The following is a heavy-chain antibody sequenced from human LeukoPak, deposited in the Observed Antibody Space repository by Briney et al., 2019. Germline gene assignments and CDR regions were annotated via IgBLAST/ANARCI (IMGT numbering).Heavy chain of an antibody. CDR1: GGSISGGGYY. Sequence: PSQTLSLTCTVSGGSISGGGYYWSWIRQHPGKGLEWIGYIYYSGSTYYNPSLKSRVTISVDTSKNQFSLKLSSVTAADTAVYYCARVSYDFNYFDYWGQGTLVTVSS. V-gene: IGHV4-31*03. J-gene: IGHJ4*02. CDR3: ARVSYDFNYFDY. D-gene: IGHD3-3*01. CDR2: IYYSGST.